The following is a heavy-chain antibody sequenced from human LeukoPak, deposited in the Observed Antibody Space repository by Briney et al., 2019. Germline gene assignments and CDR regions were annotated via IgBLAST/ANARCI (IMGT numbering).Heavy chain of an antibody. Sequence: SETLSLTCTVSGGSISSGDYYWSWLRQPPGKGLEWIGYIYYRGSTYYNPSLKSRVTISVDTSENQFSLKLSSVTAADTAVYYCASYPPTIGNAFDIWGQGTMVTVSS. CDR1: GGSISSGDYY. D-gene: IGHD1-26*01. V-gene: IGHV4-30-4*01. CDR2: IYYRGST. CDR3: ASYPPTIGNAFDI. J-gene: IGHJ3*02.